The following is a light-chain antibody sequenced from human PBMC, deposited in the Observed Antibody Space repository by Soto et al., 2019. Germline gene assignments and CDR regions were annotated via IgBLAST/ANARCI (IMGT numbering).Light chain of an antibody. J-gene: IGKJ2*01. CDR1: QSISTY. CDR3: QQSYTTPYT. Sequence: DIQMTQSPSSLSASVGDRVTITCRASQSISTYLNWYQQKPGKAPKLLIYAASSLQSGVPSRFSGSGSGTDFTLTISSLQPEDPATYYCQQSYTTPYTFGQGTKLEIK. V-gene: IGKV1-39*01. CDR2: AAS.